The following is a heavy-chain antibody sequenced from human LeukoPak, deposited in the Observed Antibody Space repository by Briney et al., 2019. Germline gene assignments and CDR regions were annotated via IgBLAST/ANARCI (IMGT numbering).Heavy chain of an antibody. CDR3: AKVSGSGGTKYQPFDY. Sequence: GGSLRLSCAASGFTVDSNYLSWVRQAPGKGLEWVSTIYTGGNTYYAASVKGRFTISRDFSKNTVFLHMNSLRAEDTAVYYCAKVSGSGGTKYQPFDYWGQGTLVTVSS. CDR1: GFTVDSNY. CDR2: IYTGGNT. V-gene: IGHV3-53*01. J-gene: IGHJ4*02. D-gene: IGHD2-15*01.